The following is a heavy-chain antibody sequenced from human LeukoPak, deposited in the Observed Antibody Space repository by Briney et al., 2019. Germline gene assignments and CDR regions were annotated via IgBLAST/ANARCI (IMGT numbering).Heavy chain of an antibody. Sequence: GASVKVSCKVSGYTLTELYMHWVRQAPGKGLEWMGGFDPEDGETIYAQKFQGRVTMTDDTSTDTAYMELSSLRSEDTAVYCCATRSSNAYGLTYYGMDVWGKVTTVTVS. CDR2: FDPEDGET. V-gene: IGHV1-24*01. D-gene: IGHD3-10*01. CDR1: GYTLTELY. CDR3: ATRSSNAYGLTYYGMDV. J-gene: IGHJ6*04.